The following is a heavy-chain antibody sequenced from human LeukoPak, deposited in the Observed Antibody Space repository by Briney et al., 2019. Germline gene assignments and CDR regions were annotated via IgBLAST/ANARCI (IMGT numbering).Heavy chain of an antibody. CDR3: ARQKVVRGVITFSFDY. CDR2: IDPSDSYT. D-gene: IGHD3-10*01. CDR1: GYSFTSYW. Sequence: GESLKISCKGSGYSFTSYWISWVRQMPGKGLEWMGRIDPSDSYTNYSPSFQGHVTISADKSISTAYLQWSSLKASDTAMYYCARQKVVRGVITFSFDYWGQGTWSPSPQ. V-gene: IGHV5-10-1*01. J-gene: IGHJ4*02.